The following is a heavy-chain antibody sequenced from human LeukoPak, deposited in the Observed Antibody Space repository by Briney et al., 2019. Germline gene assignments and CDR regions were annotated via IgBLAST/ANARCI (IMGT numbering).Heavy chain of an antibody. J-gene: IGHJ4*02. CDR2: VASDGSQT. CDR3: ASYVISGSYFDY. CDR1: GFTLGTYI. D-gene: IGHD1-26*01. V-gene: IGHV3-30-3*01. Sequence: PGKSLRLSCGASGFTLGTYIMHWVRQAPGKGLQWVAAVASDGSQTFYIESVRGRFTISRDNSKNTLYLQMNSLRAEDTAVYYCASYVISGSYFDYWGQGTLVTVSS.